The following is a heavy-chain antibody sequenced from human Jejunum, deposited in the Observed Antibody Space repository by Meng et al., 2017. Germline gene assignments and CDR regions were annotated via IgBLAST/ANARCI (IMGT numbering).Heavy chain of an antibody. Sequence: ASVKVSCKTSGYTFTDYYIHWVRQAPGQGLEWMGWINSKTGDTGSAQKFQGRVTMTRDTSTTTVYMDLSSLRSDDTAIFYCARAPYSAGNLDYWGQGTLVTVSS. CDR1: GYTFTDYY. D-gene: IGHD6-13*01. J-gene: IGHJ4*02. CDR2: INSKTGDT. V-gene: IGHV1-2*02. CDR3: ARAPYSAGNLDY.